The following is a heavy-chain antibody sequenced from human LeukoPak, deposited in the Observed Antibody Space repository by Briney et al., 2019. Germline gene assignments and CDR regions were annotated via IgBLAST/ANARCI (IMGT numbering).Heavy chain of an antibody. J-gene: IGHJ4*02. V-gene: IGHV4-34*01. D-gene: IGHD3-10*01. CDR1: GRSFTGYY. CDR3: ARGGYGPGSHYKY. Sequence: AETLSLTYAVNGRSFTGYYWSCLRQFPGKGLEGFGEINHSGSTNYNPSLKSRLTISVDTSKNPLSLKWSSVTAADTAVYFCARGGYGPGSHYKYWGQGNLVTVSS. CDR2: INHSGST.